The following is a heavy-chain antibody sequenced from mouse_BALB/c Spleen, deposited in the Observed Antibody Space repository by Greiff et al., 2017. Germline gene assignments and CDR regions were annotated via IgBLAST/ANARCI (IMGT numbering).Heavy chain of an antibody. CDR1: GYNFTSYW. J-gene: IGHJ4*01. D-gene: IGHD2-1*01. Sequence: QVQLQQPGAELVTPGTSVKLSCKASGYNFTSYWINWVKLRPGQGLEWIGDIYPGSGSTNYNEKFKSKATLTVDTPSSTAYMQLSSLASEDSALYYCARQRGNYVDCAMDYWGQGTSVTVSS. CDR3: ARQRGNYVDCAMDY. V-gene: IGHV1-55*01. CDR2: IYPGSGST.